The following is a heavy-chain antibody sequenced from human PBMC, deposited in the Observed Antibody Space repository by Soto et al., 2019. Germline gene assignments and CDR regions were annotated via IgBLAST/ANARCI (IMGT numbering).Heavy chain of an antibody. CDR2: ISYDGSKK. CDR3: AKDKIVVVPAAPLDY. D-gene: IGHD2-2*01. Sequence: PGGSLRLSCAASGFTFSSYGMHWVRQAPGKGLERVAVISYDGSKKYYADSVKGRFTISRDNSKNTLYLQMNSLRAEDTSVYYYAKDKIVVVPAAPLDYWGQGTLVTVSS. J-gene: IGHJ4*02. CDR1: GFTFSSYG. V-gene: IGHV3-30*18.